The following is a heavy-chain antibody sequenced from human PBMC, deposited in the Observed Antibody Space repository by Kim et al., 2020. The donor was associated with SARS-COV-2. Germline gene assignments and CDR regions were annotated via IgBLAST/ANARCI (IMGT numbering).Heavy chain of an antibody. CDR3: AREGLAASGNAY. CDR2: INTKTGSP. D-gene: IGHD6-13*01. CDR1: GYTFSNYP. Sequence: ASVKVSCKASGYTFSNYPMNWVRQAPGQGLEWMGWINTKTGSPTYVQGFTGRFVFSFDTSVTTAYLQISSLKAEDTAIYFCAREGLAASGNAYWGQGTLVTVSS. J-gene: IGHJ4*02. V-gene: IGHV7-4-1*02.